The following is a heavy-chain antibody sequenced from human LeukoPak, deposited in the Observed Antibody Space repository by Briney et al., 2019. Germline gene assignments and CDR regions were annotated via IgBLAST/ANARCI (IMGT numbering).Heavy chain of an antibody. D-gene: IGHD3-10*01. Sequence: GGSLRLSCAASGFIVSSNYMSWVRQAPGKGLEWVSAISGSGGSTYYADSVKGRFTISRDNSKNTLYLQMNSLRAEDTAVYYCAKAPGTAFDYWGQGTLVTVSS. CDR1: GFIVSSNY. J-gene: IGHJ4*02. CDR3: AKAPGTAFDY. CDR2: ISGSGGST. V-gene: IGHV3-23*01.